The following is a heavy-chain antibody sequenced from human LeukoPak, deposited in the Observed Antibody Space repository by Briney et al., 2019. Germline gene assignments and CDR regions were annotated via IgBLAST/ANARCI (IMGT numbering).Heavy chain of an antibody. CDR1: GGSISSYY. J-gene: IGHJ3*02. D-gene: IGHD3-22*01. V-gene: IGHV4-59*08. Sequence: SETLSLTCAVSGGSISSYYWSWIRQPPGKGLEWIGYIYYSGSTNYSPSLKSRVTISVDTSKNQFSLKLSSVTAADTAVYYCARHQGTMIVVVMDAFDIWGQGTMVTVSS. CDR3: ARHQGTMIVVVMDAFDI. CDR2: IYYSGST.